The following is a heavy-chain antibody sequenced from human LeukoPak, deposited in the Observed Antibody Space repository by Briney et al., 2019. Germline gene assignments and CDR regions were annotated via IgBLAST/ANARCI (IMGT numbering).Heavy chain of an antibody. CDR3: ASQYCSSTSCYFIDYFDY. V-gene: IGHV1-69*01. D-gene: IGHD2-2*01. Sequence: ASVKVSCKASGGTFSSYAISWVRQAPGQGLEWMGGIIPIFGTVNYAQKFQGRVTITADESTSTAYMELSSLRSEDTAVYYCASQYCSSTSCYFIDYFDYWGQGTLVTVSS. CDR1: GGTFSSYA. CDR2: IIPIFGTV. J-gene: IGHJ4*02.